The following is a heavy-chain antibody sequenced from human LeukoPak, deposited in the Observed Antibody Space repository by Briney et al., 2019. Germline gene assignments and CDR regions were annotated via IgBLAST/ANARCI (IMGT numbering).Heavy chain of an antibody. CDR3: ARGRLRSLDY. Sequence: SETLSLTCTVSGDSVSSGSNYWSWIRQPAGKGLEWIGRIYNSWTTNYNPSLKSRVTISVDTSKNQFSLKLSSVTAADTAVYYCARGRLRSLDYWGQGTLVTVSS. V-gene: IGHV4-61*10. CDR2: IYNSWTT. CDR1: GDSVSSGSNY. J-gene: IGHJ4*02. D-gene: IGHD4-17*01.